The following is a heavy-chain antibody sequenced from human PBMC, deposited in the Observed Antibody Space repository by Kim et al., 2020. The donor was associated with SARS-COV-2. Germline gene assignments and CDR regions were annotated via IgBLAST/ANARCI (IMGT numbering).Heavy chain of an antibody. CDR1: GFTFSSYW. Sequence: GGSLRLSCAASGFTFSSYWMSWVRQAPGKGLEWVANIKQDGSEKYYVDSVKGRFTISRDNAKNSLYLQMNSLRAEDTAVYYCARDSAHYYGSGRTPSAFDYWGQGTLVTVSS. D-gene: IGHD3-10*01. J-gene: IGHJ4*02. CDR3: ARDSAHYYGSGRTPSAFDY. V-gene: IGHV3-7*01. CDR2: IKQDGSEK.